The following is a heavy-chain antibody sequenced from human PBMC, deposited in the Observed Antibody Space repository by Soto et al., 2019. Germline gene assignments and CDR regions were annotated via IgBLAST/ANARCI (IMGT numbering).Heavy chain of an antibody. Sequence: EVQLVESGGGLVQPGRSLRLSCAASGFTFDDYAMHWVRKAPGKGLEWVSGISWNSGSIGYADSVKGRFTISRDNAKNSLYLQMNSLRAEDTALYYCAKDIRVRGANLDAFDIWGQGTMVTVSS. D-gene: IGHD3-10*01. CDR3: AKDIRVRGANLDAFDI. CDR1: GFTFDDYA. V-gene: IGHV3-9*01. CDR2: ISWNSGSI. J-gene: IGHJ3*02.